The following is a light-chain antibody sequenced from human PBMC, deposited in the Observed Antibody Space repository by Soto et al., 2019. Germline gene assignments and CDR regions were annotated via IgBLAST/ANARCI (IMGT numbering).Light chain of an antibody. CDR3: QVWDSSSDLV. J-gene: IGLJ2*01. V-gene: IGLV3-21*04. CDR1: NIGSKS. Sequence: SYELTQPPSVSVAPGKTARITCGGNNIGSKSVHWYQQKPGQAPVLVIYYDSDRPSGIPEQFSGSNSGNTATLTISRVEAVDEADYYCQVWDSSSDLVFGGGTKLTVL. CDR2: YDS.